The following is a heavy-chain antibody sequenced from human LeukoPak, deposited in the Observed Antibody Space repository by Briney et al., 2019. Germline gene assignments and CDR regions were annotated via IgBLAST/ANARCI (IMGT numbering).Heavy chain of an antibody. V-gene: IGHV3-49*05. CDR1: GFTFGDYA. J-gene: IGHJ4*02. CDR2: IRSKPYGGTT. CDR3: TRMSYGYVGDY. D-gene: IGHD5-18*01. Sequence: KAGGSLRLSCAASGFTFGDYAVTWFRQAPGKGLEWVSFIRSKPYGGTTEYAASVKGRFTISRDDSKSIAYLQMNSLQTEDTAVYFCTRMSYGYVGDYWGQGTLVTVSS.